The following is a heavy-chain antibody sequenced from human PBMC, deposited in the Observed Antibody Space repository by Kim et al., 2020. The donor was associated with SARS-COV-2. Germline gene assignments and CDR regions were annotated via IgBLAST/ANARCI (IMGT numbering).Heavy chain of an antibody. CDR2: ISWNSGSI. V-gene: IGHV3-9*01. Sequence: GGSLRLSCAASGFTFGDYAMHWVRQAPGKGLEWVSGISWNSGSIGYADSVKGRFTISRDNAKNSLYLQMNSLRAEDTALYYCAKDKDMTTVTAFDCWGQGTLVTGSS. CDR3: AKDKDMTTVTAFDC. J-gene: IGHJ4*02. D-gene: IGHD4-17*01. CDR1: GFTFGDYA.